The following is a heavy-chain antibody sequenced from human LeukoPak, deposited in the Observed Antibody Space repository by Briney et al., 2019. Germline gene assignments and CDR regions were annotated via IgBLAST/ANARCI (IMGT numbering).Heavy chain of an antibody. CDR3: ARQYYDSSGYRYLDY. CDR2: ISTSSSSYI. CDR1: GFTFSSYG. Sequence: GSLRLSCAASGFTFSSYGMSWVRQAPGKGLEWVSSISTSSSSYIYYADSVKGRFTISRDNAKNSLYLQMNSLRPEDTAVYYCARQYYDSSGYRYLDYWGQGTLVTVSS. V-gene: IGHV3-21*01. D-gene: IGHD3-22*01. J-gene: IGHJ4*02.